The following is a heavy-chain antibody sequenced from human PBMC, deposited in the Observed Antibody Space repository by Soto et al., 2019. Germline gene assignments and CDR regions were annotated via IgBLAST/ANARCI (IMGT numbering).Heavy chain of an antibody. CDR2: IWYDGSNK. J-gene: IGHJ5*01. V-gene: IGHV3-33*03. CDR3: AIHLVGTPVPGYNWRVC. CDR1: GFTFSSHG. Sequence: QVQLVESGGGVVQPGRSLRLSCAASGFTFSSHGMHWVRQAPGKGLEWVALIWYDGSNKYYADSVKGRFAISRDNSKNIRYLLRNSMRAEDITVDDFAIHLVGTPVPGYNWRVCCSQGTKVTVS. D-gene: IGHD1-7*01.